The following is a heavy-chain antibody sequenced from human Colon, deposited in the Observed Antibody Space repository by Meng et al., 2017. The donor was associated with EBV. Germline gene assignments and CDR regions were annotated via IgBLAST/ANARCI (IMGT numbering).Heavy chain of an antibody. Sequence: QVQLKGSGPGLVKPSQTRSLTCTVSGGSISSGGYYWSWIRQHPGKGLEWIGYIHSSGSTYYNPSLRSRLTISVDTSKNQFSLKLSSVTAADTAVYYCARASYGSGSPLGESWFDPWGQGTLVTVSS. CDR2: IHSSGST. V-gene: IGHV4-31*03. CDR3: ARASYGSGSPLGESWFDP. CDR1: GGSISSGGYY. D-gene: IGHD3-10*01. J-gene: IGHJ5*02.